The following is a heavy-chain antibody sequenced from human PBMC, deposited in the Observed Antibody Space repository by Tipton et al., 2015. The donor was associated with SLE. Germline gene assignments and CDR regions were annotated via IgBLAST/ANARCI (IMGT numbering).Heavy chain of an antibody. D-gene: IGHD1-1*01. CDR2: IYHSGNT. CDR3: ARGNSGFDY. Sequence: TLSLTCTVSGGSLSGGDYYWGWIRQPPGKGLAWIGFIYHSGNTFHNPSLESRLTMSVDTSKNQFSLTLTSVTAADTAVYYCARGNSGFDYWGQGNLVTVSS. CDR1: GGSLSGGDYY. V-gene: IGHV4-30-4*01. J-gene: IGHJ4*02.